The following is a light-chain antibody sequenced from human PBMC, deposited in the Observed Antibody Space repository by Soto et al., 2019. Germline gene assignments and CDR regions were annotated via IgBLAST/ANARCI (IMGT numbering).Light chain of an antibody. CDR3: SSYTGGRTYA. CDR2: DVS. CDR1: SSDIGGYKY. Sequence: QSVLTQPASVSGSPGQSITIFCTGTSSDIGGYKYVSWYQQHPGKAPKLMIYDVSNRPSGVSNRFSGSKSGNTATLTISGLQGEDEAEHYCSSYTGGRTYAFGIGAKVTVL. J-gene: IGLJ1*01. V-gene: IGLV2-14*01.